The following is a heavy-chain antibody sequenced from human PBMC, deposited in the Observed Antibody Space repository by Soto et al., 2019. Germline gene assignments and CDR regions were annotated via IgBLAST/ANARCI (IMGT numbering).Heavy chain of an antibody. Sequence: EVQLLESGGDLGQPGGSLRLSCAASGFTFSNYAMSWVRQAPGKGLEWVSAITGSGGDTYHADSVKGRFTISRDNTKNTLYLQIDRLRAEDTAVYYCAKGSATSRPYYFDYWGQGTLVTVSS. J-gene: IGHJ4*02. CDR2: ITGSGGDT. CDR1: GFTFSNYA. CDR3: AKGSATSRPYYFDY. D-gene: IGHD1-26*01. V-gene: IGHV3-23*01.